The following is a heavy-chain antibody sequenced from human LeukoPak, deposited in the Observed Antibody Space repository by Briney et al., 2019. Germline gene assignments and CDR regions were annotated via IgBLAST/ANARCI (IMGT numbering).Heavy chain of an antibody. J-gene: IGHJ3*02. CDR3: ARPTTPARDYDSSGSDAFDI. D-gene: IGHD3-22*01. V-gene: IGHV4-59*08. CDR2: IYYSGST. CDR1: GFSISSYY. Sequence: KPSETLSLTCTGSGFSISSYYWSWIRQPPGKGLEWIGYIYYSGSTNYNPSLKSRVTISVGTSKNQFSLKLSSVTAADTAVYYCARPTTPARDYDSSGSDAFDIWGQGTMVAVSS.